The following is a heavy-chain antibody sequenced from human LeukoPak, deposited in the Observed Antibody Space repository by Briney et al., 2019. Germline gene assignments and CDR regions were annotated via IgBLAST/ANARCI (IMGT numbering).Heavy chain of an antibody. CDR1: GFTFSSFA. V-gene: IGHV3-23*01. CDR2: ISGSGDNT. CDR3: ARGSIHYFMDV. D-gene: IGHD3-3*01. Sequence: GGSLRLSCAASGFTFSSFAMSWVRQAPGKGLEWVSAISGSGDNTYYADSVKGRFTISRDNSKNTLYLQMNSLRAEDTALYYCARGSIHYFMDVWGKGTMLTVSS. J-gene: IGHJ6*03.